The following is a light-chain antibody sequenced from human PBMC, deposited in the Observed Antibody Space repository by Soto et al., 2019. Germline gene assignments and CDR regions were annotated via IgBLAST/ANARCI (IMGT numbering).Light chain of an antibody. CDR2: DAS. CDR1: QSVDTK. Sequence: ETVLTQSPATLSLSPGERATLSCRATQSVDTKLVWYQQRPGQAPRLLIYDASNRATGIPARFSGSGSGTDFTLTISSLEPADSAVYYCQQRSHWPPLTFGGGTKVEIK. V-gene: IGKV3-11*01. CDR3: QQRSHWPPLT. J-gene: IGKJ4*01.